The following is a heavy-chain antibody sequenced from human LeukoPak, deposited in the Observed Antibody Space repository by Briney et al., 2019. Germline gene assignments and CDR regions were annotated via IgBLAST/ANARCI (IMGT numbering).Heavy chain of an antibody. Sequence: PGGSLRLSCATSGFIFSTYNMNWVRQAPGKGLEWVSYISLSSTAIYYADSVKGRFTISRDNAKNSLYLQMNSLRAEDTAVYYCARGAGRFYYFDYWGQGTLVTVSS. V-gene: IGHV3-21*05. J-gene: IGHJ4*02. D-gene: IGHD1-26*01. CDR1: GFIFSTYN. CDR2: ISLSSTAI. CDR3: ARGAGRFYYFDY.